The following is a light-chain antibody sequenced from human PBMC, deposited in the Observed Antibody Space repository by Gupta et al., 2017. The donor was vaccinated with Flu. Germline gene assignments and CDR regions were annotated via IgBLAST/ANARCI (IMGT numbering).Light chain of an antibody. V-gene: IGLV1-51*02. CDR2: ENN. J-gene: IGLJ2*01. CDR3: GTWDSSLSAMV. CDR1: SSNIGNNY. Sequence: KVTISCSGSSSNIGNNYVSWYQQFPGTAPKLLIYENNKRPSGIPDRFSGSKSGTSATLGITGLQTGDEADYYCGTWDSSLSAMVFGGGTKLTVL.